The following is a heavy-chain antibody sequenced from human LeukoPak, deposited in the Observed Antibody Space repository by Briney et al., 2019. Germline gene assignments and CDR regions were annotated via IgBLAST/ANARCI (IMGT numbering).Heavy chain of an antibody. CDR1: GFTFSSYA. CDR3: AKDRTDYGEEPLDY. D-gene: IGHD4-17*01. J-gene: IGHJ4*02. CDR2: ISGSVVST. Sequence: GGSLSPSCTISGFTFSSYAMNWVRQAPGKGLEWVSAISGSVVSTYYADSVKGRFTISRDNSMNPLYLQMNSLRAEDTAVDYCAKDRTDYGEEPLDYWGEGTLVTVSS. V-gene: IGHV3-23*01.